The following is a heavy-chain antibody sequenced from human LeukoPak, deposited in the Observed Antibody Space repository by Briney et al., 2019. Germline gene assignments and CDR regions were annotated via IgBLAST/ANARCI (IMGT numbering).Heavy chain of an antibody. CDR3: ARGSGYSGSYWYFDL. CDR2: MNPNSGNT. V-gene: IGHV1-8*03. J-gene: IGHJ2*01. D-gene: IGHD1-26*01. Sequence: ASVKVSCKASGYTFTSYDINWVRQATGQGLEWTGWMNPNSGNTGYAQKFQGRVTITRNTSISTAYMELSSLRSEDTAVYYCARGSGYSGSYWYFDLWGRGTLVTVSS. CDR1: GYTFTSYD.